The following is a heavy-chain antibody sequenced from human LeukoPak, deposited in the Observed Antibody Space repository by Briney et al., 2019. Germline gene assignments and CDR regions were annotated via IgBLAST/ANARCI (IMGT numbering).Heavy chain of an antibody. Sequence: GGSLRLSCAASGFTFSSYSMNWVRQAPGKGLEWVSAISGSGGSTYYADSVKGRFTISRDNSKNTLYLQMNSLRAEDTAVYYCARKYYYDSSGYYVYYYYYMDVWGKGTTVTISS. V-gene: IGHV3-23*01. CDR1: GFTFSSYS. J-gene: IGHJ6*03. D-gene: IGHD3-22*01. CDR3: ARKYYYDSSGYYVYYYYYMDV. CDR2: ISGSGGST.